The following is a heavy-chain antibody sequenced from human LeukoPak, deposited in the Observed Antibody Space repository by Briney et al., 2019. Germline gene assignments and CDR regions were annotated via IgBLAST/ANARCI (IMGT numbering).Heavy chain of an antibody. V-gene: IGHV4-59*12. D-gene: IGHD4-17*01. J-gene: IGHJ4*02. CDR3: AREDGDYPIDY. CDR1: GGSISSYY. Sequence: SETLSPTCTVSGGSISSYYWSWIRQPPGKGLEWIGYIYYSGSTNYNPSLKSRVTISVDTSKNQFSLKLSSVTAADTAVYYCAREDGDYPIDYWGQGTLVTVSS. CDR2: IYYSGST.